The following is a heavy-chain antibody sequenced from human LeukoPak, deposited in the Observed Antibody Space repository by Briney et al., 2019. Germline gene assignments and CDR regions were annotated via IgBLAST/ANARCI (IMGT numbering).Heavy chain of an antibody. J-gene: IGHJ4*02. V-gene: IGHV4-31*03. CDR1: GGSISRGDYY. D-gene: IGHD3-10*01. CDR3: ARGLGYYYGSAGGY. CDR2: IYYSGST. Sequence: SETLSLTCTVSGGSISRGDYYWSWVRQHPGKGLEWIGYIYYSGSTYYNPSLRSRVTMSVDTSKNQFSLKLSSVTAADTAVYYCARGLGYYYGSAGGYWGQGILVTVSS.